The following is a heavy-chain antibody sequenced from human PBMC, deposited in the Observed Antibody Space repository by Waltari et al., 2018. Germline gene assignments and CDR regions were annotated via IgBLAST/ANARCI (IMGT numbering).Heavy chain of an antibody. CDR3: STMGETSGY. CDR1: GFTFSGST. J-gene: IGHJ4*02. CDR2: IRKKANSYAT. V-gene: IGHV3-73*02. Sequence: EVQLVESGGGLVQPGGSLKLSCAASGFTFSGSTMHWVRQASGKVLEWVGRIRKKANSYATGYAVSVKGRFTISRDDSKNTAYLEMNSLKTEDTAVYYCSTMGETSGYWGQGTLVTVSS. D-gene: IGHD3-16*01.